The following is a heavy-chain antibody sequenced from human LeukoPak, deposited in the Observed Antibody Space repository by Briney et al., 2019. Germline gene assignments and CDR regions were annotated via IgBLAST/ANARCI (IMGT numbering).Heavy chain of an antibody. CDR3: ARNFPYYDILTGYTNWFDP. Sequence: RASVKVSCKASGYTFTGYYMHWVRQAPGQGLEWMGCINPNSGGTNYAQKFQGRVTMTRDTSISTAYMELSRLRSDDTDVYYCARNFPYYDILTGYTNWFDPWGQGTLVTVSS. D-gene: IGHD3-9*01. CDR1: GYTFTGYY. V-gene: IGHV1-2*02. J-gene: IGHJ5*02. CDR2: INPNSGGT.